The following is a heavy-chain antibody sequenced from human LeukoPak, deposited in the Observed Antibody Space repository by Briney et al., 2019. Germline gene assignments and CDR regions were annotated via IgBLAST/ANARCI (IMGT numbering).Heavy chain of an antibody. CDR2: VLGGGGTT. J-gene: IGHJ3*02. D-gene: IGHD1-26*01. CDR3: AKRAHSGSYYAAFDI. V-gene: IGHV3-23*01. CDR1: GFTFSSYA. Sequence: GGFLRLSCAASGFTFSSYAMSWVRQAPGKGLEWVSGVLGGGGTTYYADSVKGRFTISRDNSKNTMYLQMNRLRAEDTALYYCAKRAHSGSYYAAFDIWGQGTEVTVSS.